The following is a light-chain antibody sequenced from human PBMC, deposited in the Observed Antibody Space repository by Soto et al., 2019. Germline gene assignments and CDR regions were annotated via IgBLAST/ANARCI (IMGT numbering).Light chain of an antibody. J-gene: IGKJ1*01. Sequence: EIVLTQSPATLSVSPGERATLSCRASQSVSSKLAWYQQKPGQAPRRLFYGPSTGASGIPARFSGSGSETEFTLSFRSLKSADFGVYDSQQYKIWPVTFGQGTQVEIK. CDR2: GPS. V-gene: IGKV3-15*01. CDR1: QSVSSK. CDR3: QQYKIWPVT.